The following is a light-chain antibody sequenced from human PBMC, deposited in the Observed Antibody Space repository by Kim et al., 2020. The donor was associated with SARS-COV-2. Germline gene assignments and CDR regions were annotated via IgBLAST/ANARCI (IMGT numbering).Light chain of an antibody. J-gene: IGLJ2*01. CDR3: SSYAGSNNLV. CDR2: EVS. CDR1: GGDVGGYNY. Sequence: GQSVTISCTGPGGDVGGYNYVSWYQQHPGKAPKLMIYEVSKRPSGVPDRFSGSKSGNTASLTVSGLQAEDEADYYCSSYAGSNNLVFGGGTQLTVL. V-gene: IGLV2-8*01.